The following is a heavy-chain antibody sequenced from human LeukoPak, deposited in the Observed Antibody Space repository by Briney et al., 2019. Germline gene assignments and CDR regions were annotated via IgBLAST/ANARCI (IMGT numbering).Heavy chain of an antibody. CDR1: GFTFDDYA. D-gene: IGHD3-3*01. CDR2: ISWNSGSI. J-gene: IGHJ4*02. V-gene: IGHV3-9*01. CDR3: AKDTVPRDDFWSGYPTYYFDY. Sequence: GGSLRLSCAASGFTFDDYAMHWVRQAPGKGLEWVSGISWNSGSIGYADSVKGRFTISRDNAKNSLYLQMNSLRAEDTALYYCAKDTVPRDDFWSGYPTYYFDYWGQGTLVTVSS.